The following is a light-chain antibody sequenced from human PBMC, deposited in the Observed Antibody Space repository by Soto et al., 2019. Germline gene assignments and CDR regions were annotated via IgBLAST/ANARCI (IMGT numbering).Light chain of an antibody. V-gene: IGLV2-23*01. Sequence: QSVLTQPASVSGSPGQSITISCTGTSSDVGSNNFVSWYQQHPGKAPKLMIYEGSKRPSGVSNRFSGSKSGNTASLTISGLQAEDEADYYCCSYAGSSFVVFDGGTKVTVL. CDR1: SSDVGSNNF. CDR2: EGS. CDR3: CSYAGSSFVV. J-gene: IGLJ2*01.